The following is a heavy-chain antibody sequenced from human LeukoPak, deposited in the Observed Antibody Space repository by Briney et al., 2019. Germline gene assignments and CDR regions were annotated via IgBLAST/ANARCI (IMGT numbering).Heavy chain of an antibody. CDR1: GDSISSYF. Sequence: PAETLSLTCTVSGDSISSYFWSWIRQPPGKGLEWIRYIDDSGSTNYNPSLRSRVTISVDTSKNQFSLKVTSVTAADTAVYYCARGTTVRRSVYYYYYAMDVWGQGTTVTVSS. CDR3: ARGTTVRRSVYYYYYAMDV. J-gene: IGHJ6*02. CDR2: IDDSGST. D-gene: IGHD4-17*01. V-gene: IGHV4-59*08.